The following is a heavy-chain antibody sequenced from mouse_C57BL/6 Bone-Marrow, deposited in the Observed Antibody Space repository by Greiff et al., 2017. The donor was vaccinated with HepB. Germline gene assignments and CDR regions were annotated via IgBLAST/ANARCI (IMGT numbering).Heavy chain of an antibody. CDR1: GFTFSDYG. CDR2: ISSGSSTI. V-gene: IGHV5-17*01. CDR3: ARQYTVVGTYYALDY. Sequence: EVKLVVSGGGLVKPGGSLKLSCAASGFTFSDYGMHWVRQAPEKGLEWVAYISSGSSTIYYADTVKGRFTISRDNAKNTLCLQMTSLRSEDTALYYCARQYTVVGTYYALDYWGQGTSVTVSS. D-gene: IGHD1-1*01. J-gene: IGHJ4*01.